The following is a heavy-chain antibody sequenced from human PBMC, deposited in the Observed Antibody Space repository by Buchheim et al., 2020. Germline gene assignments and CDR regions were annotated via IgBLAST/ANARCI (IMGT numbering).Heavy chain of an antibody. CDR2: ISSSASTR. J-gene: IGHJ4*02. D-gene: IGHD5-24*01. CDR3: ARDGPYAATIDY. CDR1: GFTFSSCE. V-gene: IGHV3-48*03. Sequence: EVQLVESGRGLVQPGGSLRLSCAASGFTFSSCEMNWVRQAPGKGLEWISYISSSASTRHYADSVKGRFTISRDNGKNSLFLQMNSLRAEDTAVYYCARDGPYAATIDYWGQGIL.